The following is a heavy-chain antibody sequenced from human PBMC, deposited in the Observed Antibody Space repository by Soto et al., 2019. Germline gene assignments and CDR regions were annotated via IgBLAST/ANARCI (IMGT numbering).Heavy chain of an antibody. J-gene: IGHJ6*03. CDR1: GYTFTGYY. CDR3: ARGGDIVVVPAAPWYYYYYMDV. CDR2: INPNSGGT. Sequence: QVQLVQSGAEVKKPGASVKVSCKASGYTFTGYYMHWVRQAPGQGLEWMGWINPNSGGTNYAQKFKGWVTMTRDTSISTAYMELSRLRSDDTAVYYCARGGDIVVVPAAPWYYYYYMDVWGKGTTVTVSS. D-gene: IGHD2-2*01. V-gene: IGHV1-2*04.